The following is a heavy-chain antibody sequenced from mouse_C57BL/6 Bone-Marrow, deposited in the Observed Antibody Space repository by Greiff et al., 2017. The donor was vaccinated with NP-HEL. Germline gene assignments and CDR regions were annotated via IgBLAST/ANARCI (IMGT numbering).Heavy chain of an antibody. CDR1: GFSFNTYA. CDR2: IRSKSNNYAT. J-gene: IGHJ2*01. V-gene: IGHV10-1*01. D-gene: IGHD2-3*01. Sequence: EVMLVESGGGLVQPKGSLKLSCAASGFSFNTYAMNWVRQAPGKGLEWVARIRSKSNNYATSYADSLKDRFTISRDDSESMLYLQMNNLKTEDTAMYYCVRQGYDGYYLDYWGQGTTLTVSS. CDR3: VRQGYDGYYLDY.